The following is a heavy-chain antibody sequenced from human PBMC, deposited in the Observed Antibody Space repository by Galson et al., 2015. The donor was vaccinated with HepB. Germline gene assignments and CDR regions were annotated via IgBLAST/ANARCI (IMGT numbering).Heavy chain of an antibody. CDR3: ARDYSEWQLVPDAFAI. Sequence: SLRLSCAASGFTFSTYGMNWVRQAPGKGLEWVSLIWYDGSNKYYTDSVKGRFTISRDNSKNTLYLQMNSLRAEDTAVYYCARDYSEWQLVPDAFAIWGHGTLVTVSS. CDR1: GFTFSTYG. D-gene: IGHD6-6*01. V-gene: IGHV3-33*01. CDR2: IWYDGSNK. J-gene: IGHJ3*02.